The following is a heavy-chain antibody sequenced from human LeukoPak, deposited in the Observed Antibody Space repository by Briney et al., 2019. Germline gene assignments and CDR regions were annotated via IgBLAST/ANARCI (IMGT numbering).Heavy chain of an antibody. D-gene: IGHD1-1*01. V-gene: IGHV3-23*01. CDR3: AKDVPVGTVFGRGQDYFDY. Sequence: GGSLRLSCAASGFTFGRYAMSWVRQAPGKGLEWVAIISGSGGSISYADSVKGRFTISRDNSKNTLYLQMNSLRAEDTALYYCAKDVPVGTVFGRGQDYFDYWGQGTLVTVSS. CDR2: ISGSGGSI. CDR1: GFTFGRYA. J-gene: IGHJ4*02.